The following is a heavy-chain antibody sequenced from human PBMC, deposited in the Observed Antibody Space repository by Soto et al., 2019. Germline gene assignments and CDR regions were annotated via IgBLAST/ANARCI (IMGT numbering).Heavy chain of an antibody. CDR3: ALDYYDSSGNSYYATDV. V-gene: IGHV1-2*04. CDR2: INPNSGGT. J-gene: IGHJ6*02. Sequence: ASVKVSCKASGYTFTGYYMHWVRQAPGQGLEWMGWINPNSGGTNYAQKFQGWVTMTRDTSISTAYMELSRLRSDDTAVYYCALDYYDSSGNSYYATDVWGQGPTVTVSS. CDR1: GYTFTGYY. D-gene: IGHD3-22*01.